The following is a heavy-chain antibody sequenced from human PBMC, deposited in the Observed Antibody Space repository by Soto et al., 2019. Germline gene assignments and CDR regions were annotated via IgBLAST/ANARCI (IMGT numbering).Heavy chain of an antibody. Sequence: ASVKVSCKASGGTFSSYTIRWVRQAPGQGLEWMGRIIPILGIANYAQKFQGRVTITDDTSTNTANMELSGLRAEDTAMYYCVVAGYWTWGQGALVTVSS. CDR1: GGTFSSYT. J-gene: IGHJ4*02. CDR3: VVAGYWT. D-gene: IGHD2-8*01. CDR2: IIPILGIA. V-gene: IGHV1-69*02.